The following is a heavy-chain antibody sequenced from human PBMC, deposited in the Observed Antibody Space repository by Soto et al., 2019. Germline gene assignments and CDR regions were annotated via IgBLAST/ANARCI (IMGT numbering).Heavy chain of an antibody. CDR2: IIPIFGTA. Sequence: QVQLVQSGAEVKKPGSSVKVSCKASGGTFSSYAISWVRQAPGQGLEWMGGIIPIFGTANYAQKFQGRVTITADKSKSIAYMERSSLRSEDTAVYYCARVGIAAAGTYFQHWGQGTPVNVSS. CDR1: GGTFSSYA. V-gene: IGHV1-69*06. CDR3: ARVGIAAAGTYFQH. D-gene: IGHD6-13*01. J-gene: IGHJ1*01.